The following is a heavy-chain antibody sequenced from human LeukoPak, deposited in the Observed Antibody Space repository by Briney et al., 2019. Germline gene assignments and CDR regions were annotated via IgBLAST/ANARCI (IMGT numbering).Heavy chain of an antibody. D-gene: IGHD6-19*01. Sequence: SVKVSCKASGGTFSSYAISWVRQAPGQGLEWMGRIIPILGIANYAQKFQGRVTITADKSTSTAYLELSSLRSEDSAVYYCAREYSSGWFDAFDIWGQGAMVTVSS. CDR2: IIPILGIA. J-gene: IGHJ3*02. CDR1: GGTFSSYA. V-gene: IGHV1-69*04. CDR3: AREYSSGWFDAFDI.